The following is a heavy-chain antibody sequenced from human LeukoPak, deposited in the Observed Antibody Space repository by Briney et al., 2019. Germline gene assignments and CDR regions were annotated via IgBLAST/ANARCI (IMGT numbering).Heavy chain of an antibody. V-gene: IGHV4-59*01. D-gene: IGHD3-9*01. CDR3: AREGILTGQGGYDY. Sequence: KPSETLSLTCTVSGGSISNFYWSWIRQPPGKGLEWIGYIYYSGNTNYNPSLKSRVTISLDTSKNQFSLKLSSVTAADTAVYYCAREGILTGQGGYDYWGQGNLVTVSS. CDR1: GGSISNFY. J-gene: IGHJ4*02. CDR2: IYYSGNT.